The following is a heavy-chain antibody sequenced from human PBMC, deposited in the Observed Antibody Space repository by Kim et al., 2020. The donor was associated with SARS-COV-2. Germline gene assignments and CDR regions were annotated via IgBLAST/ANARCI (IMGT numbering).Heavy chain of an antibody. D-gene: IGHD1-26*01. J-gene: IGHJ4*02. CDR2: ISSSSSYI. CDR1: GFTFSSYS. V-gene: IGHV3-21*01. CDR3: ARAGRHGDYSDY. Sequence: GGSLRLSCAASGFTFSSYSMNWVRQAPGKGLEWASSISSSSSYIYYADSVKGRFTISRDNAKNSLYLQMNSLRAEDTAVYYCARAGRHGDYSDYWGQGTLVTVSS.